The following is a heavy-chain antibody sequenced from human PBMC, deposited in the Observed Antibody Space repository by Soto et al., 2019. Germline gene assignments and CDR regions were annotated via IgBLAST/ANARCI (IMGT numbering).Heavy chain of an antibody. J-gene: IGHJ6*02. D-gene: IGHD4-17*01. CDR1: GFPFSNAW. Sequence: GGSLRLSCTASGFPFSNAWMNWVRQAPGKGLEWVGRIKSKTDGGTTDYAAPVKGRFTISRDDSKNTLYLQMNSLKTEDTAVYYCTTGSPDDYGDEYYYYYGMDVWGQGTTVTVSS. CDR2: IKSKTDGGTT. V-gene: IGHV3-15*07. CDR3: TTGSPDDYGDEYYYYYGMDV.